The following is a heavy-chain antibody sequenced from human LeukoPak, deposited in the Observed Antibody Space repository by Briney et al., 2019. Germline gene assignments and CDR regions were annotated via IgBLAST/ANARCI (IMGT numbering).Heavy chain of an antibody. CDR3: ASRNYDILTGYYSDYYYYGMDV. D-gene: IGHD3-9*01. CDR2: INAGNGNT. J-gene: IGHJ6*02. Sequence: GASVKVSCKASEYTFTSYAMHWVRQAPGQRLEWMGWINAGNGNTKYSQKFQGRVTITRDTSASTAYMELSSLRSEDTAVYYCASRNYDILTGYYSDYYYYGMDVWGQGTTVTVSS. CDR1: EYTFTSYA. V-gene: IGHV1-3*01.